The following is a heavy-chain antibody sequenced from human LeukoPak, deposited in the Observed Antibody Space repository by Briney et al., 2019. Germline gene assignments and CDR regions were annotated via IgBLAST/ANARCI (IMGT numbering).Heavy chain of an antibody. CDR2: IYSGGST. J-gene: IGHJ2*01. CDR1: DFTVSGNY. CDR3: ARGGRWDYYFDL. D-gene: IGHD1-26*01. V-gene: IGHV3-53*01. Sequence: PGGSLRLSCAASDFTVSGNYMTWVRQAPGKGLECVSVIYSGGSTLYADSVKGRFSISRDNYRNTLNLQMNSLRVEDTGAYYCARGGRWDYYFDLWGRGTLVTVSS.